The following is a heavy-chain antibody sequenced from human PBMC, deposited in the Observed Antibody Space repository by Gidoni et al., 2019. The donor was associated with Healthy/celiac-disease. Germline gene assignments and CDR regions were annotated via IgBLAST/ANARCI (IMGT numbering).Heavy chain of an antibody. CDR1: GGSFSGYY. V-gene: IGHV4-34*01. Sequence: QVQLQQLGAGLLKPSETMSLTCAVYGGSFSGYYWSWIRQPPGKGLEWIGEINHSGSTNYNPSLKSRVTISVDTSKNQFSLKLSSVTAADTAVYYCARAGPQGGGASRGAFDIWGQGTMVTVSS. CDR2: INHSGST. D-gene: IGHD1-26*01. CDR3: ARAGPQGGGASRGAFDI. J-gene: IGHJ3*02.